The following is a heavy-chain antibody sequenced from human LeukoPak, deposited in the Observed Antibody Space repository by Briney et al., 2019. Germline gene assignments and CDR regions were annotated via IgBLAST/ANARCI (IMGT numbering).Heavy chain of an antibody. CDR1: GFTFSSYG. D-gene: IGHD6-13*01. CDR2: ISYDGSNK. J-gene: IGHJ4*02. V-gene: IGHV3-30*18. Sequence: PGRSLRLSCAASGFTFSSYGMHWVRQAPGKGLEWVAVISYDGSNKYYADSVKGRFTISRDNSKNTLYLQMNSLRAEDTAVYYCAKGVVRWQQLVPVEEGFDCWGQGTLVTVSS. CDR3: AKGVVRWQQLVPVEEGFDC.